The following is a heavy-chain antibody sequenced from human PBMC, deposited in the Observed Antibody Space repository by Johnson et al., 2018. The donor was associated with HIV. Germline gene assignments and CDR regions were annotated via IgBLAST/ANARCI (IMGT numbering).Heavy chain of an antibody. Sequence: VQLVESGGGLVQPGRSLRLSCAASGFTFDDYAMHWVRQAPGKGLEWVSGISWNSGSIGYADSVKGRFTISRDNAKNSLYLQMNSLRAEDTAVYYCAKESETYGGNIGFEHPFDIWGQGTMVTVSS. D-gene: IGHD4-23*01. J-gene: IGHJ3*02. CDR1: GFTFDDYA. CDR2: ISWNSGSI. V-gene: IGHV3-9*01. CDR3: AKESETYGGNIGFEHPFDI.